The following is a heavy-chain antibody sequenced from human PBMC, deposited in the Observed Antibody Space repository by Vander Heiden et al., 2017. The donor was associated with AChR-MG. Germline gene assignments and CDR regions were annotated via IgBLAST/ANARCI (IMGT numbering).Heavy chain of an antibody. V-gene: IGHV4-39*01. CDR2: IYYSGST. CDR3: ARHGPRTPTYYFDY. J-gene: IGHJ4*02. Sequence: QLQLQESGPGLVKPSETLSLTCTVSGGSISSRSYYWGWIRQPPGKGLEWIGSIYYSGSTYYNPSLKSRVTISVDTSKNQFSLKLSSVTAADTAVYYCARHGPRTPTYYFDYWGQVTLVTVSS. CDR1: GGSISSRSYY.